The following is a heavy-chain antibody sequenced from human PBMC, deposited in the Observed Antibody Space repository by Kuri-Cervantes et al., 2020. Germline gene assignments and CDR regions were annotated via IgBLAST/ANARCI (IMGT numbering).Heavy chain of an antibody. Sequence: SETLSLTCAVYGGSFSGYYWSWIRQPPGKGLEWIGEINHSGSTSYNPSLKSRVTISVDTSKNQFSLKLSSVTAADTAVYYCARRYYGSDAFDIWGQGTMVTVSS. D-gene: IGHD3-10*01. CDR1: GGSFSGYY. J-gene: IGHJ3*02. CDR3: ARRYYGSDAFDI. CDR2: INHSGST. V-gene: IGHV4-34*01.